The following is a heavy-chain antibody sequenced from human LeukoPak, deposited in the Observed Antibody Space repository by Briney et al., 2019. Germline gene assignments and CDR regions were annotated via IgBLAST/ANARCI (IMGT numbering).Heavy chain of an antibody. Sequence: GGSLRLSCAASGFTFSSYAMRWVRQAPGKGLEWVSDISGGGGNTYYADSVKGRSSISRDNSKSTLYLQMDSLRADDTAVYYCAKERSWGQGTLVTVSS. CDR1: GFTFSSYA. CDR3: AKERS. CDR2: ISGGGGNT. J-gene: IGHJ5*02. V-gene: IGHV3-23*01.